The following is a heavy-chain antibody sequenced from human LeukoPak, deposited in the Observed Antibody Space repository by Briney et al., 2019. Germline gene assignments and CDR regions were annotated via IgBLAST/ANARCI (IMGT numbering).Heavy chain of an antibody. V-gene: IGHV1-46*01. D-gene: IGHD2-15*01. Sequence: ASVKVSCKASGYTFTSYYMHWVRQAPGQGLEWKGIINPSGGSTSYAQKFQGRVTMTRDTSTSTVYMELSSLRSEDTAVYYCARVGVDLEYCSGGSCYSNYYYYGMDVWGQGTTVTVSS. CDR2: INPSGGST. CDR3: ARVGVDLEYCSGGSCYSNYYYYGMDV. J-gene: IGHJ6*02. CDR1: GYTFTSYY.